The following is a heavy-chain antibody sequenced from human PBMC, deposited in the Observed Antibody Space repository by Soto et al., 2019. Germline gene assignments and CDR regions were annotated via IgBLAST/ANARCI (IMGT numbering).Heavy chain of an antibody. Sequence: QVQLVQSGAEVKKPGSSVKVSCKASGGTFSNYTISWVRQAPGQGLEWMGRIIPILGLANYAQKFQGRVRSTADKSTSTAYMERSSLRSEETAVYYCAGPPSMVVAGNPESFQHWGQGTLVTVSS. J-gene: IGHJ1*01. CDR3: AGPPSMVVAGNPESFQH. D-gene: IGHD6-19*01. V-gene: IGHV1-69*02. CDR2: IIPILGLA. CDR1: GGTFSNYT.